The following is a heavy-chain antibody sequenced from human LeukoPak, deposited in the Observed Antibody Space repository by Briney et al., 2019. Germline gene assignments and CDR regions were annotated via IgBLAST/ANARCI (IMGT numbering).Heavy chain of an antibody. Sequence: ASVKVSCKASGGTFSSYAISWVRQAPGQGLEWVGWIRGDNGNTNYAQNFQGRVTMTTDTSTSTAYMELRSLGSDETAVYYCARVDLLTGYYFFDYWGQGTLVTVSS. J-gene: IGHJ4*02. V-gene: IGHV1-18*01. CDR2: IRGDNGNT. D-gene: IGHD3-9*01. CDR1: GGTFSSYA. CDR3: ARVDLLTGYYFFDY.